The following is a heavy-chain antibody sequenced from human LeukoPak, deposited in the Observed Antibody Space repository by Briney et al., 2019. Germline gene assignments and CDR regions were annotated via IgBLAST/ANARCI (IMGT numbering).Heavy chain of an antibody. CDR1: GFTFSNYA. D-gene: IGHD5-18*01. CDR3: ANNTPEKRGYSYGYFDY. V-gene: IGHV3-23*01. J-gene: IGHJ4*02. Sequence: GGSLRLSCAASGFTFSNYAMSWVRQAPGKGLEWVSSISGSGDSTYYADSVKGRFTISRDNSKNTLYLQMNSLRAEDTAVYYCANNTPEKRGYSYGYFDYWGQGTLVTVSS. CDR2: ISGSGDST.